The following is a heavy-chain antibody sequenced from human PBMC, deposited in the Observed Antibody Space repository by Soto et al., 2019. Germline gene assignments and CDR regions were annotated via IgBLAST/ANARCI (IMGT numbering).Heavy chain of an antibody. J-gene: IGHJ3*02. CDR2: ISTYNGNT. V-gene: IGHV1-18*01. Sequence: ASVKVSCKASGYTFTSYGISWVRQAPGQGLEWMGWISTYNGNTNYAQKLQGRVTMTTDTSTSTAYMELRSLRSDDTAVYYCARFEKIVGGVAPDVVFNIGGKGTMAPVS. D-gene: IGHD2-15*01. CDR3: ARFEKIVGGVAPDVVFNI. CDR1: GYTFTSYG.